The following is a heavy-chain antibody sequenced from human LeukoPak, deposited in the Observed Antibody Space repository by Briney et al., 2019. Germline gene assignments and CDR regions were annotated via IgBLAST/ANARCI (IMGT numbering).Heavy chain of an antibody. J-gene: IGHJ5*02. CDR1: GFTFSTYA. Sequence: KTGGSLGLSCAASGFTFSTYAMSWVRQAPGKGLEWVSVVSGTGGRTYYADSVKGRFTISRDNSKNTLYLQMNSLRAEDTALYYCVKASSSSPQYNWFDAWGQGTLVTVSS. D-gene: IGHD6-6*01. CDR3: VKASSSSPQYNWFDA. CDR2: VSGTGGRT. V-gene: IGHV3-23*01.